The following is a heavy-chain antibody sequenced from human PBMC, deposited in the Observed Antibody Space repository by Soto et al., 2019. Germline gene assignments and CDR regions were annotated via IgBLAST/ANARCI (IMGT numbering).Heavy chain of an antibody. Sequence: QVQLVQSGAEVKKPGASVKVSCKASGYTFTNYGISWVRQAPGQGLEWMGWISAYNGNTNHAQKLQGRVTMTTDTSASTGFMELRSLRSYEPAVYYCARGVGSGSYYNQDNWFDPWGQGTLVAVSS. J-gene: IGHJ5*02. CDR3: ARGVGSGSYYNQDNWFDP. V-gene: IGHV1-18*01. CDR2: ISAYNGNT. D-gene: IGHD3-10*01. CDR1: GYTFTNYG.